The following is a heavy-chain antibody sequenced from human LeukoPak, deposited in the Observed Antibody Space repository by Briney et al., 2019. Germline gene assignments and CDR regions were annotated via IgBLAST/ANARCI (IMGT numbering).Heavy chain of an antibody. CDR2: IYYSGST. D-gene: IGHD3-3*02. CDR3: ARALAPGPVGYFDY. CDR1: GGSISSSSYY. J-gene: IGHJ4*02. Sequence: SETLSLTCTVSGGSISSSSYYWGWIRQPPGKGLEWIGSIYYSGSTYYNPSLKSRVTISVDTSKNQFSLKLSSVTAADTAVYYCARALAPGPVGYFDYWGQGTLVTVSS. V-gene: IGHV4-39*07.